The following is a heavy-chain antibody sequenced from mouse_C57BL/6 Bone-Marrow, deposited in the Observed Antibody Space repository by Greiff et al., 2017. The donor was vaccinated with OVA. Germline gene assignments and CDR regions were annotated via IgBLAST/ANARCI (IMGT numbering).Heavy chain of an antibody. D-gene: IGHD1-1*01. J-gene: IGHJ1*03. V-gene: IGHV1-69*01. CDR2: IDPSDSYT. CDR3: ARRGVYYDGSSYVSDWYFEV. Sequence: QVQLQQPGAELVMPGASVKLSCKASGYTFTSYWMHWVKQRPGQGLEWIGEIDPSDSYTNYNQKFKGKSTLTVDKSSSTAYMQLSSLTSEDSAVDYCARRGVYYDGSSYVSDWYFEVWGTGTTVTVSS. CDR1: GYTFTSYW.